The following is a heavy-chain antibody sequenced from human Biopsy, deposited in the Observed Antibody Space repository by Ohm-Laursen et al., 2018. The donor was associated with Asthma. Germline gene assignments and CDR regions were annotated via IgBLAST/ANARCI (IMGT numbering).Heavy chain of an antibody. D-gene: IGHD3-10*01. CDR3: ARAPQPQNYGSGNAQYGLDV. CDR1: GYTFNAYY. Sequence: ASVKVSCKASGYTFNAYYIHWVRQAPGQGFEWMGRINPNSGNTHYAHKFQGRVTMTRDTSISTVYMELTSLRSDDTAVYHCARAPQPQNYGSGNAQYGLDVWGQGTTVTVSS. V-gene: IGHV1-2*06. CDR2: INPNSGNT. J-gene: IGHJ6*02.